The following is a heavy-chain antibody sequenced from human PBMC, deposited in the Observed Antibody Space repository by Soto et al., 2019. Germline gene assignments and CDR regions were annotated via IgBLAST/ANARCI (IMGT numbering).Heavy chain of an antibody. V-gene: IGHV4-31*03. CDR2: IYYSGST. J-gene: IGHJ3*02. CDR3: ARGHYSSGYAFDI. D-gene: IGHD3-22*01. CDR1: GGSISSGGYY. Sequence: QVQLQESGPGLVKPSQTLSLTCTVSGGSISSGGYYWSWIRQHPGKGLEWIGYIYYSGSTYYNPSLKSRVTISVDTSKNQLSLKLSSVTAADTAVYYCARGHYSSGYAFDIWGQGTMVTVSS.